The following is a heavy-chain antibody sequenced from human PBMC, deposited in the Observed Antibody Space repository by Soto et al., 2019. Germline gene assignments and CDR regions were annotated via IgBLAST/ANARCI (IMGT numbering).Heavy chain of an antibody. D-gene: IGHD6-6*01. CDR2: IYHSGST. CDR1: SGSISSSNW. J-gene: IGHJ5*02. Sequence: SETLSFTCAVSSGSISSSNWWSWVRQHPGKGLEWIGEIYHSGSTKYNPSLTSRVTISVDTSKNQFSLRLSSVTAADTAVYYCARLKYSSSSAALDPWGQGTLVTVSS. CDR3: ARLKYSSSSAALDP. V-gene: IGHV4-4*02.